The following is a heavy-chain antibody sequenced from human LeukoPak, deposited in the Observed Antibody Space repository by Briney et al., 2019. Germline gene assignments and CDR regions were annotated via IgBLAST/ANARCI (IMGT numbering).Heavy chain of an antibody. CDR1: GFTFSSYA. D-gene: IGHD2-2*01. CDR2: ISGSGGST. CDR3: AKYGQSVVVVPAASPYYFDY. V-gene: IGHV3-23*01. J-gene: IGHJ4*02. Sequence: PGGSLRLSCAASGFTFSSYAMSWVRQAPGKGLEWVSAISGSGGSTYYADSVKGRFTISRDNSKNTLYLQMNSLRAEDTAVYYCAKYGQSVVVVPAASPYYFDYWGQGTLVTVSS.